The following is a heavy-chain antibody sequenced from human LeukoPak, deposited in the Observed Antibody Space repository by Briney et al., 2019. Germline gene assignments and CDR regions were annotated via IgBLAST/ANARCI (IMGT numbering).Heavy chain of an antibody. CDR2: IKSKTDGGTT. CDR3: TTDFRWELLGY. Sequence: GGSLRLSCAASGFTFSNARMSWVRQAPGKGLEWVGRIKSKTDGGTTDYAAPVKGRFTISRDDSKNTLYLQMNSLKTEDTAVYYCTTDFRWELLGYWGQGTLVTVSS. CDR1: GFTFSNAR. J-gene: IGHJ4*02. V-gene: IGHV3-15*01. D-gene: IGHD1-26*01.